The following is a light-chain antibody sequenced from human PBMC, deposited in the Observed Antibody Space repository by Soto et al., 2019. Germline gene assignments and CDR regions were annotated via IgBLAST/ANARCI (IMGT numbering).Light chain of an antibody. V-gene: IGKV3-15*01. CDR3: QQYNNWWT. Sequence: EIVMTQSPATLSVSPGERATLSCRASQSVSNNLAWYQKIPGQAPRLLIYGASTRATGIPARFSGSGSRTDVPLTIISPQSEDFAFYYCQQYNNWWTFGQGTRVDIK. J-gene: IGKJ1*01. CDR1: QSVSNN. CDR2: GAS.